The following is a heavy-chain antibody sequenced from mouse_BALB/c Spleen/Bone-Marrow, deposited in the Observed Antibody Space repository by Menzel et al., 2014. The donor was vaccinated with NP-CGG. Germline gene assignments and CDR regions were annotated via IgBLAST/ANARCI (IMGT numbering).Heavy chain of an antibody. CDR2: IYPGSGST. J-gene: IGHJ2*01. D-gene: IGHD3-1*01. CDR1: GYTFTDYV. Sequence: QVQLQQSGPELVKPGASVKMSCKASGYTFTDYVISWVKQRTGQGLEWIGEIYPGSGSTYYNEKFKGKATLTADKSSNTAYMQLSSLTSEDSAVYFCARSGAVYHFDYWGQGTTPTVSS. CDR3: ARSGAVYHFDY. V-gene: IGHV1-81*01.